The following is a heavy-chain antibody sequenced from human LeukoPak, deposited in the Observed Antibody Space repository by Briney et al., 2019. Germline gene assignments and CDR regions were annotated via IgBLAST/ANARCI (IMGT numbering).Heavy chain of an antibody. Sequence: ASVKVSCKASGYTFTSYDINWVRQATGQGLEWMGWMNPNSGNTGYARKFQGRVTMTRNTSISTAYMELSSLRSEDTAVYYCARGNPGGIAAAGTTDYWGQGTLVTVSS. V-gene: IGHV1-8*01. CDR3: ARGNPGGIAAAGTTDY. CDR2: MNPNSGNT. J-gene: IGHJ4*02. CDR1: GYTFTSYD. D-gene: IGHD6-13*01.